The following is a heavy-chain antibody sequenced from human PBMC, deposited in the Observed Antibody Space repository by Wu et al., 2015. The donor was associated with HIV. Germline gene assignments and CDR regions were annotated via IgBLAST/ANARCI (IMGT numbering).Heavy chain of an antibody. Sequence: QVQLVQSGAEVKKPGASVKVSCKASGYTFTGYYMHWVRQAPGQGLEWMGWINPNSGGTNYAQKFQGRVTMTRDTSISTAYMELSRLRSDDTAVYYCARDSSSQRVGWSWFDPWGQGTLVTVSS. J-gene: IGHJ5*02. CDR1: GYTFTGYY. CDR3: ARDSSSQRVGWSWFDP. D-gene: IGHD6-25*01. CDR2: INPNSGGT. V-gene: IGHV1-2*02.